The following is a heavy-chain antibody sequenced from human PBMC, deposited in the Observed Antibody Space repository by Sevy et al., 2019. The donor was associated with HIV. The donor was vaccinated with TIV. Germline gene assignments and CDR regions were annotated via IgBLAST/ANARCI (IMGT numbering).Heavy chain of an antibody. J-gene: IGHJ4*02. V-gene: IGHV3-23*01. D-gene: IGHD6-13*01. CDR1: GFIFSNYA. Sequence: RGSLRLSCAASGFIFSNYAMSWVRQAPGKGLEWVSAISGSGVSTYYADSVKGRFTISRDNSKNTLYLLMNSLRAEDTAIYYCAKDRDSSSWYGGDYFDCWGQGSLVTVSS. CDR3: AKDRDSSSWYGGDYFDC. CDR2: ISGSGVST.